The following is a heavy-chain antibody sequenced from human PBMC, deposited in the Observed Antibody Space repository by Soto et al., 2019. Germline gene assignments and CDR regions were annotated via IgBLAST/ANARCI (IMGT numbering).Heavy chain of an antibody. CDR1: GFTFSGYG. Sequence: PGGSLRLSCAASGFTFSGYGMNWVRQAPGKGLEWVAVIWYDGSNEEYADSVKGRLTISKDNSKNTLNLEMNSLRVEDTAVYFCTRGDVLHTVWGQGTLVTVSS. J-gene: IGHJ4*02. CDR3: TRGDVLHTV. V-gene: IGHV3-33*01. CDR2: IWYDGSNE. D-gene: IGHD3-10*02.